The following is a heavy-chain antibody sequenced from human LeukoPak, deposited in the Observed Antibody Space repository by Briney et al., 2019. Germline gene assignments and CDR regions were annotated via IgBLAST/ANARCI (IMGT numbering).Heavy chain of an antibody. V-gene: IGHV3-33*01. Sequence: PGGSLRLSCAASGLTFSAYGMHWVRQAPGKGLGWVAVIWSDGTNKYYAESVRGRFTISRDNSTNTLYLQMNTLIIEDTAVYYCASAAGAFDNWGQGTMITVSS. CDR3: ASAAGAFDN. J-gene: IGHJ3*02. CDR1: GLTFSAYG. D-gene: IGHD6-13*01. CDR2: IWSDGTNK.